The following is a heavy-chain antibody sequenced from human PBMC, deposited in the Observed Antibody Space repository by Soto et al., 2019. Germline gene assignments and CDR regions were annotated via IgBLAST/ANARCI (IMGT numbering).Heavy chain of an antibody. V-gene: IGHV3-73*01. D-gene: IGHD5-12*01. Sequence: PGGSLRLSCAASGFPFSGYWMSWVRQASGKGLEWVGRIRSKANSYATAYAASVKGRFTISRDDSKNTAYLQMNSLKTEDTAVYYCTKYSGYPTLYYYYYMDVWGKGTTVTVSS. CDR1: GFPFSGYW. CDR3: TKYSGYPTLYYYYYMDV. CDR2: IRSKANSYAT. J-gene: IGHJ6*03.